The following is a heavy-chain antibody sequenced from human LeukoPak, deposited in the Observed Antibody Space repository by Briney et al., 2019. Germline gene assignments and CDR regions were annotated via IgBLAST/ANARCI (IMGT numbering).Heavy chain of an antibody. CDR2: IYYSGST. Sequence: ASETLSLTCTVSGGSISSSSYYWGWIHQPPGKGLEWIGSIYYSGSTYYNPSLKSRVTISVDTSKNQFSLKLSSVTAADTAVYYCASGDGSGSWKTILFDYWGQGTLVTVSS. J-gene: IGHJ4*02. V-gene: IGHV4-39*07. D-gene: IGHD3-10*01. CDR1: GGSISSSSYY. CDR3: ASGDGSGSWKTILFDY.